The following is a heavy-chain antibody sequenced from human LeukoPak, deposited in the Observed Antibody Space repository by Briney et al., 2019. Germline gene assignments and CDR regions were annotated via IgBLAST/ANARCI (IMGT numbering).Heavy chain of an antibody. D-gene: IGHD3-3*01. J-gene: IGHJ5*02. CDR2: IKEDGTEK. Sequence: GGSLRLSCAASGFSFSYFWMSWVRQPPGKGLEWVANIKEDGTEKYYVDSAKGRFTISRDNAKKSLFLQMNSLRAEDTAVYYCARDAEVGTLFGVLSRYNWFDPWGQGALVTVSS. V-gene: IGHV3-7*01. CDR1: GFSFSYFW. CDR3: ARDAEVGTLFGVLSRYNWFDP.